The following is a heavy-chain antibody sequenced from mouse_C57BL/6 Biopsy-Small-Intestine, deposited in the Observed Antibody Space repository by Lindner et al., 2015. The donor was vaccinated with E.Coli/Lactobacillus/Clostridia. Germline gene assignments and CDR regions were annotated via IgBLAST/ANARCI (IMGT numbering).Heavy chain of an antibody. CDR2: IYPGDGDT. CDR3: AREGLPPRFAY. D-gene: IGHD5-5*01. J-gene: IGHJ3*01. CDR1: GYAFSSSW. V-gene: IGHV1-82*01. Sequence: VQLQESGPELVKPGASVKISCKASGYAFSSSWMNWVKQRPGKGLEWIGRIYPGDGDTNYNGKFKGKATLTADKSSSTAYMQLSSLTSEDSAVYFCAREGLPPRFAYWGQGTLVTVSA.